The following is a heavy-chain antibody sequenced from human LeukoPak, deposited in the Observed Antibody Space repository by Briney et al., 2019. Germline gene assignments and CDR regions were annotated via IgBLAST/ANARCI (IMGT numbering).Heavy chain of an antibody. V-gene: IGHV3-49*04. D-gene: IGHD3-9*01. CDR3: TRVFDWLFSFDY. J-gene: IGHJ4*02. CDR1: GFTFGDYA. CDR2: IRSKAYGGTT. Sequence: GGSLRLSCTASGFTFGDYAMSWVRQAPGKGLEWVGFIRSKAYGGTTEYAASVKGRFTISRDDPKSIAYLQMNSLKTEDTAVYYCTRVFDWLFSFDYWGQGTLVTVSS.